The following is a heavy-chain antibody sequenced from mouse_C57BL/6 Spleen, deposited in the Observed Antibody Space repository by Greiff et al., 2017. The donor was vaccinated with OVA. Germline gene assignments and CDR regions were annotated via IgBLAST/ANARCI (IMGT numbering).Heavy chain of an antibody. J-gene: IGHJ4*01. CDR2: ISYDGSN. Sequence: EVQLQQSGPGLVKPSQSLSLTCSVTGYSITSGYYWNWIRQFPGNKLEWMGYISYDGSNNYNPSLKNRISITRDTSKNQFFLKLNSVTTEDTATYYCAREKITTVAMDYWGQGTSVTVSS. CDR1: GYSITSGYY. D-gene: IGHD1-1*01. V-gene: IGHV3-6*01. CDR3: AREKITTVAMDY.